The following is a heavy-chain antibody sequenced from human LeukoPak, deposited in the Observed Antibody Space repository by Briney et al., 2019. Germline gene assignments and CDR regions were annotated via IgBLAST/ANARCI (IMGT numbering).Heavy chain of an antibody. Sequence: GGSLRLSCAVSGFIFSRYGMSWASQAPGEGLGWVSCISGSGGYTYYADSVQGRFTISRDNSKKTVFLQMSSLRAEDTPVYYCAKGDVVTARTPLDYWGRGTLVSVSS. J-gene: IGHJ4*02. CDR3: AKGDVVTARTPLDY. CDR2: ISGSGGYT. D-gene: IGHD5-12*01. V-gene: IGHV3-23*01. CDR1: GFIFSRYG.